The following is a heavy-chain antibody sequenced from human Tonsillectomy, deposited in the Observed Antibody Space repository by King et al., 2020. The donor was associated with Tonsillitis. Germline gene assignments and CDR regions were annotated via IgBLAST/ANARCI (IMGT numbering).Heavy chain of an antibody. J-gene: IGHJ3*02. CDR2: INTDGTST. CDR3: ADDAFDI. Sequence: VQLVESGGGLVQPGGSLRLSCGASGFSFGFYWMHWVRQAPGKGLVWVSRINTDGTSTSYADSVKGRFTISRDNAKNTLYLQMNSLRVEDTAMYYCADDAFDIWGQGTMVTVSS. CDR1: GFSFGFYW. V-gene: IGHV3-74*01.